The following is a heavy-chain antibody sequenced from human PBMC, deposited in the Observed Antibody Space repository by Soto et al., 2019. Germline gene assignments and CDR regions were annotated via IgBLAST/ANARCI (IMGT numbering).Heavy chain of an antibody. CDR3: VKGKESGYRGAFDS. J-gene: IGHJ4*02. Sequence: GGSLRLSCAATGFNFGSYAMGWVRQAPGKGLEWVSGVSGSGSSPYYADSVKGRLTISKDKSKNTLYLDLNNLRSEDTAVYFCVKGKESGYRGAFDSWGQGTMVTVSS. CDR1: GFNFGSYA. CDR2: VSGSGSSP. D-gene: IGHD5-18*01. V-gene: IGHV3-23*01.